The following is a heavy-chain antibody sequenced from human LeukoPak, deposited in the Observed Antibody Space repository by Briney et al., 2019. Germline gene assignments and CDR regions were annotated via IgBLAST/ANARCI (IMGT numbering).Heavy chain of an antibody. CDR2: MNPSSGNT. CDR3: TRAWSGGSDAFDI. D-gene: IGHD3-3*01. Sequence: GASVKVSCKASGYTFSNYDINWVRRATGQGLGWMGWMNPSSGNTGYAQKFQGRVTMTWSTSMTTAYMELSSLRSEDTAMYYCTRAWSGGSDAFDIWGQGTMVTVSS. J-gene: IGHJ3*02. V-gene: IGHV1-8*01. CDR1: GYTFSNYD.